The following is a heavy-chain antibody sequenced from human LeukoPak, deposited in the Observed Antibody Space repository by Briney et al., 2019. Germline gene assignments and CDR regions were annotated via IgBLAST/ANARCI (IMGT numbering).Heavy chain of an antibody. V-gene: IGHV4-61*08. D-gene: IGHD6-13*01. CDR2: IYHSGST. CDR3: ARDRPGGSSLDY. J-gene: IGHJ4*02. Sequence: NSSETLSLTCTVSGGSISSGAYYWSWIRQPPGKGLEWIGYIYHSGSTNYNPSLKSRVTISVDTSKNQFSLKLSSVTAADTAVYYCARDRPGGSSLDYWGQGTLVTVSS. CDR1: GGSISSGAYY.